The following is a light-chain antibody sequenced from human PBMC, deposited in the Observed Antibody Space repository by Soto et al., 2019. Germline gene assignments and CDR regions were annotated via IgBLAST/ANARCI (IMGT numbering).Light chain of an antibody. CDR2: GVS. CDR3: QHFGNSLYT. J-gene: IGKJ2*01. CDR1: QSVTSNH. V-gene: IGKV3-20*01. Sequence: EIVLTQSPGTLSLSPGERATLSCRASQSVTSNHIAWYQQKPGQAPRLLIYGVSSRATGIPDRFSGSGSGTDFTLTISRVGPEDFALYYCQHFGNSLYTFGQGTKVDIK.